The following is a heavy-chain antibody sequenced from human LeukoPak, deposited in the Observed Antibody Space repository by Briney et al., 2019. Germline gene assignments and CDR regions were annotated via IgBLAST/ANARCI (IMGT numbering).Heavy chain of an antibody. CDR3: AALRGDYFDY. J-gene: IGHJ4*02. CDR2: IGTAGDT. Sequence: GGSLRLSCAPSGFTLSSYSMNWVRQATGKGLEWVSAIGTAGDTYYPGSVKGRFTISRENAKNSLYLQMNSVRAGDTAVYYCAALRGDYFDYWGQGTLVTVSS. CDR1: GFTLSSYS. V-gene: IGHV3-13*04.